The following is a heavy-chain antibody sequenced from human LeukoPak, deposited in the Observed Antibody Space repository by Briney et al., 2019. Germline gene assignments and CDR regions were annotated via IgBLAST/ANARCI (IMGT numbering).Heavy chain of an antibody. Sequence: SSETLSLTCTVSGGSNYWSWIRQPPGKGLEWIGYIHYSGSPNYNPSLKSRLTISIDTSKNQFSLKLNSVTAADTAVYYCARHSNWNGGVDWFGPWGQGTQVTVSS. D-gene: IGHD1-20*01. CDR2: IHYSGSP. V-gene: IGHV4-59*08. CDR3: ARHSNWNGGVDWFGP. CDR1: GGSNY. J-gene: IGHJ5*02.